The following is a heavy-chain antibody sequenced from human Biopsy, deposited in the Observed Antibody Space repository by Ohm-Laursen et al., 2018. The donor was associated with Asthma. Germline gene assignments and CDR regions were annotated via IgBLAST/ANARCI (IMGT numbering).Heavy chain of an antibody. J-gene: IGHJ6*02. CDR2: ISPVFGST. V-gene: IGHV1-69*06. CDR1: GGTFSSNS. D-gene: IGHD6-13*01. Sequence: SSVKVSCKASGGTFSSNSINWVRQAPGLGLEWMGGISPVFGSTNIAQKFQGRVTISADIFTKTAYLEVSSLRSDDTAVYYCASPSSSREILYYYYNMDIWGQGTTVTV. CDR3: ASPSSSREILYYYYNMDI.